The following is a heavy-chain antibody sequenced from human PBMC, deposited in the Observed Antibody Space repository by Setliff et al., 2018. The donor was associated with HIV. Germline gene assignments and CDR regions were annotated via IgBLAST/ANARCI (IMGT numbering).Heavy chain of an antibody. CDR3: ARVEAFGGVSYSYYYMDV. V-gene: IGHV1-18*01. CDR1: GYTFTNYD. CDR2: ISTYSGNT. Sequence: RASVKVSCKASGYTFTNYDISWVRQAPGQGLEWMGWISTYSGNTNYAQKLQGRVTMTTDTSTSTAYMELRSLRSDDTAVYYCARVEAFGGVSYSYYYMDVWGKGTTVTVSS. D-gene: IGHD3-16*01. J-gene: IGHJ6*03.